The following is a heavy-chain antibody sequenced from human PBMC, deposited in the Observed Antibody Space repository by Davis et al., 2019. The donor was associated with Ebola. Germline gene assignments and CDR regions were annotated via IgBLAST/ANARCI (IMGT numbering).Heavy chain of an antibody. Sequence: GESLKISCAASEFTFTNAWMSWVRQAPGKGLEWVSGISGSGGTTYYADSVKGRFTISRDNAKNSLYLQMNSLRDEDTAVYYCARDNELKYYDILTAGYYYGMDVWGQGTTVTVSS. V-gene: IGHV3-48*02. CDR1: EFTFTNAW. J-gene: IGHJ6*02. CDR2: ISGSGGTT. CDR3: ARDNELKYYDILTAGYYYGMDV. D-gene: IGHD3-9*01.